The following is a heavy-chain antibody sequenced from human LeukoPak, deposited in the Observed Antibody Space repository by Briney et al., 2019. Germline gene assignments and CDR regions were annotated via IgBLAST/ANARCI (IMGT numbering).Heavy chain of an antibody. CDR2: ISSAGTYI. D-gene: IGHD2-15*01. Sequence: SLRLSCAASGLAFDTYAMTSVRQAPGKELKWVSSISSAGTYISYAESLRGRSTISRDNTKNFLYLQLSTLRVEDTAVYYCARDRPTGRSRGVVVQWGQGTLVTVSS. CDR1: GLAFDTYA. CDR3: ARDRPTGRSRGVVVQ. V-gene: IGHV3-21*01. J-gene: IGHJ4*02.